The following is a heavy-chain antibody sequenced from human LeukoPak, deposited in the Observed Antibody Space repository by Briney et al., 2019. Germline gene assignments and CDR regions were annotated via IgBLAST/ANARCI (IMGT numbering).Heavy chain of an antibody. CDR1: GGSISSYY. V-gene: IGHV4-59*01. CDR2: IYYSGST. CDR3: ARDRVAVAGILSDYYYYYGMDV. Sequence: SETLSLTCTVSGGSISSYYWSWIRQPPGKGLEWIGYIYYSGSTNYNPSLESRVTISVDTSKNQFSLKLSSVTAADTAVYYCARDRVAVAGILSDYYYYYGMDVWGQGTTVTVSS. J-gene: IGHJ6*02. D-gene: IGHD6-19*01.